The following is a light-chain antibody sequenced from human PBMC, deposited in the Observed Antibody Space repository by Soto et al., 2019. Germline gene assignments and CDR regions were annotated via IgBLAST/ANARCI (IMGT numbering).Light chain of an antibody. CDR2: GAS. CDR3: QHYGSSPYT. V-gene: IGKV3-20*01. CDR1: QSVSSSY. Sequence: EIVLTQSPGTLSLSPGERTTLSCRASQSVSSSYLAWYQQKPVQAPRLLIYGASSRATGIPDRFSGSGSGTDFTLTISRLEPEDFAVYYCQHYGSSPYTFGQGTRLEIK. J-gene: IGKJ5*01.